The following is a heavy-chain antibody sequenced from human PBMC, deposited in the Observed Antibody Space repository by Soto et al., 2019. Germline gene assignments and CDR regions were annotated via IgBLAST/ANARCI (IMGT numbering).Heavy chain of an antibody. CDR2: INYAGYS. CDR1: GGSITNYY. V-gene: IGHV4-59*08. J-gene: IGHJ6*02. CDR3: ARHGFGPLHGLVDV. Sequence: QVQLQESGPGLVKPSETLSLTCTVSGGSITNYYCSWFRQPPGKGLEWIGYINYAGYSAYNLSLKRRVTLSMDTSQTQFSLMLESVTATDTAVYYCARHGFGPLHGLVDVWGQGTTVIFSS. D-gene: IGHD3-10*01.